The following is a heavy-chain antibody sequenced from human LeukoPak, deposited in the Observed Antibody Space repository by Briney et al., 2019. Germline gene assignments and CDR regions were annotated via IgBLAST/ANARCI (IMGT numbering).Heavy chain of an antibody. CDR2: INHSGST. CDR1: GGPFSGYY. J-gene: IGHJ6*03. CDR3: ARGYYYYYMDV. V-gene: IGHV4-34*01. Sequence: SETLSLTCAVYGGPFSGYYWSWIRQPPGKGLEWIGEINHSGSTNYNPSLKSRVTISVDTSKNQFSLKLSSVTAADTAVYYCARGYYYYYMDVWGKGTTVTVSS.